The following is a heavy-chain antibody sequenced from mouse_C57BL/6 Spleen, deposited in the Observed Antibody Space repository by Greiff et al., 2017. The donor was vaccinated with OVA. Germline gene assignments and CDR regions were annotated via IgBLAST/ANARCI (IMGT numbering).Heavy chain of an antibody. CDR1: GYTFTSYW. V-gene: IGHV1-64*01. CDR2: IHPNSGST. J-gene: IGHJ3*01. Sequence: QVQLQQPGAELVKPGASVKLSCKASGYTFTSYWMHWVKQRPGQGLEWIGMIHPNSGSTNYNENFKSKATLTVDKSSSTAYMQLSSLTSEESAVYYCARESYYGNYALFAYWGQGTLVTVSA. D-gene: IGHD2-1*01. CDR3: ARESYYGNYALFAY.